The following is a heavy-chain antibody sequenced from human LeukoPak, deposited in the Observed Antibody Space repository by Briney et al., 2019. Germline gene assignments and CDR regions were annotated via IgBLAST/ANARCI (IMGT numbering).Heavy chain of an antibody. CDR2: INHSGST. V-gene: IGHV4-34*01. Sequence: PSETLSLTCAVYGGSFSGYYWSWIRQPPGKGLEWIGEINHSGSTNSNPSLKSRVTISVDTSKNQFSLKLSSVTAADTAVYYCARGRRKNMRDIVVVPAAKGGNWFDPWGQGTLVTVSS. CDR3: ARGRRKNMRDIVVVPAAKGGNWFDP. CDR1: GGSFSGYY. J-gene: IGHJ5*02. D-gene: IGHD2-2*01.